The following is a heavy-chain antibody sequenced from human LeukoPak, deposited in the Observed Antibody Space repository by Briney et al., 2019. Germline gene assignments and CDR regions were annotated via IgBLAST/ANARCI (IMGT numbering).Heavy chain of an antibody. V-gene: IGHV1-46*01. J-gene: IGHJ5*02. CDR2: INPSGGST. CDR1: GYTFTSYY. D-gene: IGHD3-10*01. Sequence: ASVKVSCKASGYTFTSYYMHWVRQAPGQGLEWMGIINPSGGSTSYAQKFQGRVTMTRDTSTSTVYMELSSLRSEDTAVYYRAGYGSGSYYSGFSWGQGTLVTVSS. CDR3: AGYGSGSYYSGFS.